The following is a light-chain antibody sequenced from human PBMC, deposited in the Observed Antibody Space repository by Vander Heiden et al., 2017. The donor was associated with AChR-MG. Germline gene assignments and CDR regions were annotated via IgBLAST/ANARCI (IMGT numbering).Light chain of an antibody. V-gene: IGKV1-39*01. CDR2: GAY. CDR3: QQTFITPFT. CDR1: QSIADS. J-gene: IGKJ3*01. Sequence: DIQMTQSPSSLSASVGDRITISCRANQSIADSLNWYQQKPGKAPQLLMFGAYSLQSGVPSRISGSGSGTNFALTISGLHPEDFATYYCQQTFITPFTFGPGT.